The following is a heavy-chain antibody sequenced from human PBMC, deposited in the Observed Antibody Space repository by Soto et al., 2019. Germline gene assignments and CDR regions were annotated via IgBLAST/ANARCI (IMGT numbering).Heavy chain of an antibody. J-gene: IGHJ4*02. Sequence: QVQLVQSGAEVKKPGASVKVSCKASGYTFTSYAMHWVRQAPGQRLEWMGWINAGNGNTKYSQKFQGRVTITRDISASTAYMELSSLRSEDTAVYYCARVGWDIVVVPAANEKKLNYYDSSDYHYYFDYWGQGTLVTVSS. V-gene: IGHV1-3*01. D-gene: IGHD2-2*01. CDR1: GYTFTSYA. CDR2: INAGNGNT. CDR3: ARVGWDIVVVPAANEKKLNYYDSSDYHYYFDY.